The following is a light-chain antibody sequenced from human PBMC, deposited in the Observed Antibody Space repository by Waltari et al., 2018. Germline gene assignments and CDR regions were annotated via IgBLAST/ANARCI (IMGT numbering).Light chain of an antibody. J-gene: IGKJ4*01. CDR1: QSVSTY. CDR2: DAS. CDR3: QQRYDWPLT. V-gene: IGKV3-11*01. Sequence: EIVLTQSPANLPLSPGERATLPCRASQSVSTYFAWYQQKSGLPPRLLIYDASNRATDIPARFSGSGSGTDFTLTISSLEPEDFAVYYCQQRYDWPLTFGGGTKMEIK.